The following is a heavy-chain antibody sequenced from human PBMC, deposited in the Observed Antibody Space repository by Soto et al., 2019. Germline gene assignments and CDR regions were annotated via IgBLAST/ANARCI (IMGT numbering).Heavy chain of an antibody. CDR1: GYTFTSDD. V-gene: IGHV1-8*01. D-gene: IGHD5-18*01. J-gene: IGHJ3*02. CDR3: RRLRGYSYGYPAFEI. CDR2: MNPNSGNT. Sequence: ASVKVSCKASGYTFTSDDINCVRQATGQGLEWIGWMNPNSGNTGYAQKFQSINTMTSNTSISTAYMKLSSLRYEVTAEYYCRRLRGYSYGYPAFEIWGQGTMVTGSS.